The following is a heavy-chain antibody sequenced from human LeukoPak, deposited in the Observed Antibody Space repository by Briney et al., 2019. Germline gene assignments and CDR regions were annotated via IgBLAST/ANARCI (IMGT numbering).Heavy chain of an antibody. CDR3: ARHRIGVDPSSTSAYNWFDP. V-gene: IGHV4-39*01. CDR1: GGSISSSSYY. Sequence: SETLSLTCTVSGGSISSSSYYWGWIRQPPGKGLEWIGSIYYSGSTYYNPSLKSRVTISVDTSKNQFSLKLSSVTAADTAVYYCARHRIGVDPSSTSAYNWFDPWGQGTLVTVSP. CDR2: IYYSGST. J-gene: IGHJ5*02. D-gene: IGHD2-2*01.